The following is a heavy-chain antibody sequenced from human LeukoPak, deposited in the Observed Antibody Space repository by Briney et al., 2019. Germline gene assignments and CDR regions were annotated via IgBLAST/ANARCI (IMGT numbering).Heavy chain of an antibody. V-gene: IGHV3-23*01. D-gene: IGHD3-9*01. CDR2: ISGSGGST. J-gene: IGHJ4*02. CDR3: AKGSLSGLYYFDY. CDR1: GFTFSSYA. Sequence: GGSLRLSCAASGFTFSSYAMSRVRQAPGKGLEWVSTISGSGGSTNYADSVKGRFTISRDNSKNTLYLQMNSLRAEDTAVYYCAKGSLSGLYYFDYWGQGTLVTVSS.